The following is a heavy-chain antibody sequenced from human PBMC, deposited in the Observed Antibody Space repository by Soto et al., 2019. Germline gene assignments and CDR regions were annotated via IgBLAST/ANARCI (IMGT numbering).Heavy chain of an antibody. CDR1: GYTFTSYE. V-gene: IGHV1-8*01. D-gene: IGHD3-10*01. J-gene: IGHJ3*02. Sequence: ASVKVSCKASGYTFTSYEINWVRQATGQGLEWMGWMNPNSGNTGYAQKFQGRVTMTRNTSISTAYMELRSLRSEDTAAYYCARVPVSYWFGAQRRGNHPRAGYVSDTWGQATMVTV. CDR2: MNPNSGNT. CDR3: ARVPVSYWFGAQRRGNHPRAGYVSDT.